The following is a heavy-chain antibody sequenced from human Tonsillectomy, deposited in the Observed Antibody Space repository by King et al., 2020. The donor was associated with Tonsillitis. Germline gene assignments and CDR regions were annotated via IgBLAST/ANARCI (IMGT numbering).Heavy chain of an antibody. D-gene: IGHD5-12*01. J-gene: IGHJ3*02. CDR1: GFTVSDYW. CDR3: TRDRGAPDAFDI. Sequence: VQLVESGGGLIQPGGSLRLSCAASGFTVSDYWMHWVRQAPGKGLVWVSHIDSAGSNTIYADSVKGRFTMSKDNAKNILFLQMNSLRAEDTAVYYCTRDRGAPDAFDIWGQGKMLTVSS. CDR2: IDSAGSNT. V-gene: IGHV3-74*01.